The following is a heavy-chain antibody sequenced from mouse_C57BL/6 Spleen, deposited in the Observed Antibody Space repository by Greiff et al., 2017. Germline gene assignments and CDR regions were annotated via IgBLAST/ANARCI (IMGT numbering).Heavy chain of an antibody. J-gene: IGHJ1*03. CDR2: INPGSGGT. V-gene: IGHV1-54*01. Sequence: VQLQQSGAELVRPGTSVKVSCKASGYAFTNYLIEWVKQRPGQGLEWIGVINPGSGGTNYNEKFKGKATLTADKSSSTAYMQLSSLTSEDSAVYFCARDGGGNYWYFDVWGTGTTVTVSS. D-gene: IGHD2-1*01. CDR1: GYAFTNYL. CDR3: ARDGGGNYWYFDV.